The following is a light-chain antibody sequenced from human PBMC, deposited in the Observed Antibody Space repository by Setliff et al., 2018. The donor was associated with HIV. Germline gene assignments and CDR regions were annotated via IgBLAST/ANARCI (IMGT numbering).Light chain of an antibody. CDR3: CSYAGSYTFYV. CDR2: DVS. V-gene: IGLV2-11*01. Sequence: QSALTQPRSVSGSPGQSVTISCTGTSSDVGGYNYVSWYHQHPGKAPKLMIYDVSERPSGVPDRFSGSKSANTASLTISGLQAEDEAEYYCCSYAGSYTFYVFGTGTKVTVL. J-gene: IGLJ1*01. CDR1: SSDVGGYNY.